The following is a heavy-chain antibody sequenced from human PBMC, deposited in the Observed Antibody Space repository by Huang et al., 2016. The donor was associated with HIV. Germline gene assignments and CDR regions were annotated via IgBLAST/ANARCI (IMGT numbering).Heavy chain of an antibody. J-gene: IGHJ5*02. Sequence: QVQLVESGGGLVKPEGSLRLSCAASGFTFSDYYMAWIRQAPGKGLELISYISNTGDTIYYADSVRDRFTISRDNAKKSLSLQINSLRADDTAVYYCARGRYRLHPWGQGALVVVSS. D-gene: IGHD2-15*01. V-gene: IGHV3-11*01. CDR2: ISNTGDTI. CDR3: ARGRYRLHP. CDR1: GFTFSDYY.